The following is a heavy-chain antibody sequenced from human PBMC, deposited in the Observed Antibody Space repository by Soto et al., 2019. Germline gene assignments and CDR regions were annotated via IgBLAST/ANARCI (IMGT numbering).Heavy chain of an antibody. CDR3: AREGIAAGGFDS. D-gene: IGHD6-13*01. J-gene: IGHJ4*02. CDR1: VGSFSSCSSY. V-gene: IGHV4-61*01. Sequence: SETLFLTGPVSVGSFSSCSSYWSWILQPPVKGLDLVGYIYYSGSTNYTPSLKSRVTISVDTPKNQSSLKLSSVTAADTAVFYWAREGIAAGGFDSWGPGTQVTVSS. CDR2: IYYSGST.